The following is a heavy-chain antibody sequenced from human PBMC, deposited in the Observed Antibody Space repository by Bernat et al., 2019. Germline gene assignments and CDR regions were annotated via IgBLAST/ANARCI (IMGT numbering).Heavy chain of an antibody. CDR1: GFPFIDYA. Sequence: DVQLVESGGGLVQPGGSLRLSCAASGFPFIDYAMTWVRQPPGKGLEWVSGVRGYGGQADYAGSVKGRFTVYRDNSKNTLSVQMNGLTAEDTAIYYCGRAPFFDKTTYTYDSWGQGTLVTVSS. CDR2: VRGYGGQA. J-gene: IGHJ4*02. V-gene: IGHV3-23*04. D-gene: IGHD2/OR15-2a*01. CDR3: GRAPFFDKTTYTYDS.